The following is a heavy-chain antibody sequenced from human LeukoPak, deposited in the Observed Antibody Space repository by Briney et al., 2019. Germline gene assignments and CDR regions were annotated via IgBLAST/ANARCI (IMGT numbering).Heavy chain of an antibody. CDR3: ARAGYCSSTSCYMFDP. CDR2: IYPGDSDT. V-gene: IGHV5-51*01. J-gene: IGHJ5*02. CDR1: GYNFTKSW. D-gene: IGHD2-2*02. Sequence: GESLKISCKGSGYNFTKSWIGWVRQMPGKGLEWMGIIYPGDSDTRYSPSFQGQVTISADKSISTAYLQWSSLKASDTAMYYCARAGYCSSTSCYMFDPWGQGTLVTVSS.